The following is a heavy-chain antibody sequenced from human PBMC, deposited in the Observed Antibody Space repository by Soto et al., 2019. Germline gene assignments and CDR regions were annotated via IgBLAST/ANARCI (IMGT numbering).Heavy chain of an antibody. CDR1: GFTFSSSA. J-gene: IGHJ6*02. V-gene: IGHV3-23*01. D-gene: IGHD3-3*01. CDR3: AKGPTIFGAVISFDYYYGMYV. CDR2: ISGSGAGT. Sequence: GGSLRLSCTASGFTFSSSAMSWVRQTPGRGLEWVSGISGSGAGTYYADSVKGRFTISRDNSKNTLYLQMSGLRVEDTAVYYCAKGPTIFGAVISFDYYYGMYVWGQGTPVTVSS.